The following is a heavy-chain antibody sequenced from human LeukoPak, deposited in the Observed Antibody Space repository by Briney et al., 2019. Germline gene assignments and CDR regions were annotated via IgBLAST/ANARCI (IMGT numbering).Heavy chain of an antibody. Sequence: GGSLRLSCAVSGYTFSSYWMHWVRQAPGKGLVWVSRINSDESSTRYADSVKGRFTISRDNAKNTLYLQMNSLRAEDTAVYYCARWSTDYYDSSGNYRDWYFDLWGRGTLVTVSS. CDR3: ARWSTDYYDSSGNYRDWYFDL. D-gene: IGHD3-22*01. V-gene: IGHV3-74*01. J-gene: IGHJ2*01. CDR1: GYTFSSYW. CDR2: INSDESST.